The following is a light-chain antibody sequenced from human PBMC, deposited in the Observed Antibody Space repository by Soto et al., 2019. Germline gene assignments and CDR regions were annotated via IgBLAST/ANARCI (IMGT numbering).Light chain of an antibody. CDR1: SSDVGGYNY. V-gene: IGLV2-14*01. CDR2: DVS. CDR3: SSYTSSYTDV. J-gene: IGLJ2*01. Sequence: QSVLTQPASVSGSPGQSITIPCTGTSSDVGGYNYVSWYQQHPGKVPKLMIYDVSNRPSGVSNRFSGSKSGNTASLTISGLQAEDEADYYCSSYTSSYTDVFGGGTQLTVL.